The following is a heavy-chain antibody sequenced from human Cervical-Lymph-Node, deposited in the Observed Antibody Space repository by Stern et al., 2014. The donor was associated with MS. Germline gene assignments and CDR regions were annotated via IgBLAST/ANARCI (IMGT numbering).Heavy chain of an antibody. Sequence: VQLVESGAEVKKPGASVKVSCKASGYTFINYDINWVRQAPGRGLEWVGLMNPHIGNTCYAQAVQGRGTMTTNTSISTVYMELSSLTSDDTAVYYCARGLVVSSSLWFDPWGQGTLVTVSS. CDR3: ARGLVVSSSLWFDP. D-gene: IGHD6-6*01. J-gene: IGHJ5*02. V-gene: IGHV1-8*01. CDR2: MNPHIGNT. CDR1: GYTFINYD.